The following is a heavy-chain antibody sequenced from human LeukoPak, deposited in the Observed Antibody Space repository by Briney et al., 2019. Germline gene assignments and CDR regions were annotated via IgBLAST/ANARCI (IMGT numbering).Heavy chain of an antibody. CDR3: GRGHWGLDY. V-gene: IGHV3-11*04. CDR2: ISNSGTSI. CDR1: GFTFSDSY. Sequence: GGSLRLSCAASGFTFSDSYMTWIRQAPGKGLEWVSYISNSGTSIFYADSVKGRFTTSRDNAKSSLYLQMNSLSAEDTAVYHCGRGHWGLDYWGQGALVTVSS. D-gene: IGHD7-27*01. J-gene: IGHJ4*02.